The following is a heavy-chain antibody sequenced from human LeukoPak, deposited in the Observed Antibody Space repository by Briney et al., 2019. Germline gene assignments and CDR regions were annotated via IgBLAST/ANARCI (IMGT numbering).Heavy chain of an antibody. V-gene: IGHV1-69*13. Sequence: ASLTVSCKASGGTFSSYAISWVRQAPGQGLEWMGGIIPIFGTANYAQKFQGRVTITADESTSTAYMELSSLRSEDTAVYYCAREGRGYSGYGPHGYFDYWGQGTLVTVSS. CDR1: GGTFSSYA. CDR3: AREGRGYSGYGPHGYFDY. J-gene: IGHJ4*02. CDR2: IIPIFGTA. D-gene: IGHD5-12*01.